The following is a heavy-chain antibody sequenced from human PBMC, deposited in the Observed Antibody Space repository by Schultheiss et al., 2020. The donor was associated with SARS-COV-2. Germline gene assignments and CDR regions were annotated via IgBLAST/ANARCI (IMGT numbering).Heavy chain of an antibody. CDR2: ISAYNGNT. J-gene: IGHJ5*02. D-gene: IGHD3-3*01. V-gene: IGHV1-18*01. CDR3: ARDSVLRRYYYDFWSGYQGGANWFDP. CDR1: GYTFTSYG. Sequence: GESLKISCKASGYTFTSYGISWVRQAPGQGLEWMGWISAYNGNTNYAQKLQGRVTMTTDTSTSTAYMELRSLRSDDTAVYYCARDSVLRRYYYDFWSGYQGGANWFDPWGQGTLVTVSS.